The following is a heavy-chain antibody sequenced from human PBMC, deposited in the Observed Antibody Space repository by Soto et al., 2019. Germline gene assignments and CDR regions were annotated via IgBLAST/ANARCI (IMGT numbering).Heavy chain of an antibody. J-gene: IGHJ6*02. CDR1: GYTFSDFY. V-gene: IGHV1-8*01. D-gene: IGHD3-16*01. Sequence: ASVKVSCKASGYTFSDFYINWLRQAAGQGPEWMEWMNAKSGDTFSAQRLQGKFNMTWDTSLSTAYMEVGSLTSDDAAIYYCARGNPFNYAGFDVWGQGTTVTVSS. CDR3: ARGNPFNYAGFDV. CDR2: MNAKSGDT.